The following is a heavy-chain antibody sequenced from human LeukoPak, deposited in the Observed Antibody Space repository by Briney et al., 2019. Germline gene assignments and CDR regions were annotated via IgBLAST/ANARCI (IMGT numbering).Heavy chain of an antibody. D-gene: IGHD3-3*01. CDR1: GYTFTSYG. Sequence: ASVKVSCKASGYTFTSYGISWVRQAPGQGLEWMGWISAYNGNTNYAQKLQGRVTMTTDTSTSTAYMELRSLRSDDTAVYYCARVGERITISGVVPGKFDYWGQGTLVTVSS. J-gene: IGHJ4*02. CDR2: ISAYNGNT. CDR3: ARVGERITISGVVPGKFDY. V-gene: IGHV1-18*01.